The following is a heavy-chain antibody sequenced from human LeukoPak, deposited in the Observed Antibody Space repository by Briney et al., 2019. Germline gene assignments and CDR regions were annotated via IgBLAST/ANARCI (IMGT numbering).Heavy chain of an antibody. CDR2: ISSSSSYI. CDR1: GFTFSSYS. Sequence: GGSLRLSCAASGFTFSSYSMNWVRQAPGKGLEWVSSISSSSSYIYYADSVKGRFTISRDNAKNSLYLQMNSLRAEDTAVYYCARVTYSNRFYDYWGQGTLVTVSS. J-gene: IGHJ4*02. CDR3: ARVTYSNRFYDY. D-gene: IGHD6-13*01. V-gene: IGHV3-21*01.